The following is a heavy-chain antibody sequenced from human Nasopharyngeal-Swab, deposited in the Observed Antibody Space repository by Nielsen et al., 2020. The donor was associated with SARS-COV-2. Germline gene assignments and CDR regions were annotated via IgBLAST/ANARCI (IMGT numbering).Heavy chain of an antibody. D-gene: IGHD6-19*01. CDR2: ISVYNGNT. J-gene: IGHJ4*02. CDR1: GYTFANYG. V-gene: IGHV1-18*01. Sequence: ASVKVSCKASGYTFANYGVSWVRQAPGQGLEGMGGISVYNGNTGYAQNFQGRVTMTTDTSTNTGYLELRSLRSDDTAVYYCARGNGWYPDHWGQGTLVTVSS. CDR3: ARGNGWYPDH.